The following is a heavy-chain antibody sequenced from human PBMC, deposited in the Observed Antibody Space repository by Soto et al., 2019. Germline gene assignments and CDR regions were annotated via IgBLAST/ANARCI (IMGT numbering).Heavy chain of an antibody. CDR2: IGTSGDT. CDR3: AREAKSGYSNGGGGYDY. D-gene: IGHD4-4*01. V-gene: IGHV3-13*01. Sequence: GGSLRLSCAASGFSFSIYDMHWVRQPTGKGLEWVSAIGTSGDTYYADSVKGRFTISREDAKNYLYLQMNSLRAEDTAVYYCAREAKSGYSNGGGGYDYWGQGTLVTV. J-gene: IGHJ4*02. CDR1: GFSFSIYD.